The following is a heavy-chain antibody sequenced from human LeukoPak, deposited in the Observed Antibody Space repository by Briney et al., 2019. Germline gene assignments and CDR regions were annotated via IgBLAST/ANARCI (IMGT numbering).Heavy chain of an antibody. D-gene: IGHD1-14*01. CDR1: GFTFSSYG. V-gene: IGHV3-21*01. J-gene: IGHJ3*02. CDR3: AGHDLTLNAFDI. CDR2: ISSSGSYM. Sequence: PGRSLRLSCAASGFTFSSYGMHWVRQAPGKGLEWVSSISSSGSYMYYADSVKGRFTISRDNAKNSLYLQMNSLRAEDTAVYYCAGHDLTLNAFDIWGQGTMVTVSS.